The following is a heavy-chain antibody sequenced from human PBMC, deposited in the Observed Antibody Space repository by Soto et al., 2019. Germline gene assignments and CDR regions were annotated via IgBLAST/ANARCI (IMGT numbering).Heavy chain of an antibody. CDR2: IIPIFGTA. CDR3: ARGGFPPGWIDY. D-gene: IGHD3-3*01. J-gene: IGHJ4*02. Sequence: ASVKVSCKASGGTFSSYAISWVRQAPGQGLEWMGGIIPIFGTANYAQKFQGRVTITADESTSTAYMELSSLRSEDTAVYYCARGGFPPGWIDYWGQGTLVTVSS. V-gene: IGHV1-69*13. CDR1: GGTFSSYA.